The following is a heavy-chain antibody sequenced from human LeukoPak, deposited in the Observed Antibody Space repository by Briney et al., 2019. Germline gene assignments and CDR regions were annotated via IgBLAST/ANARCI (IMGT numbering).Heavy chain of an antibody. CDR1: GFTFSSYG. V-gene: IGHV3-30*02. CDR2: IRYDGSNK. CDR3: AKDGALEPHYYYYYYMDV. J-gene: IGHJ6*03. D-gene: IGHD1-14*01. Sequence: GGSLRLSCAASGFTFSSYGMHWVRQAPGKGLEWVAFIRYDGSNKYYADSVKGRFTISRDNSKNTLYLQMNSLRAEDTAVYYCAKDGALEPHYYYYYYMDVWGKGTTVTVSS.